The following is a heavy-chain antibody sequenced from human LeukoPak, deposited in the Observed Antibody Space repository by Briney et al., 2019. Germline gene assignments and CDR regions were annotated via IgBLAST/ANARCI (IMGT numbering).Heavy chain of an antibody. CDR2: INAYNGNT. CDR3: AREWGTTGTTDY. CDR1: GYTVTSYV. J-gene: IGHJ4*02. V-gene: IGHV1-18*01. D-gene: IGHD1-1*01. Sequence: GASVKVSCKASGYTVTSYVLSWVRQAPGQGLEWMGWINAYNGNTNYAQKLQGRVTITTDTSTTPASLELRSLTSGDTAGHYCAREWGTTGTTDYWGQGTLVTVSS.